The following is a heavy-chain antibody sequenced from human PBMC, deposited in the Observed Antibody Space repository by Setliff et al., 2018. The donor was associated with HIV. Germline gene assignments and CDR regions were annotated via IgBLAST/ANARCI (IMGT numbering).Heavy chain of an antibody. CDR3: ARPSFGIGGGSMFDS. J-gene: IGHJ4*02. CDR1: HGSITSTSYY. V-gene: IGHV4-39*01. CDR2: VHYGGSI. D-gene: IGHD3-3*01. Sequence: PSDTLSLTCIVSHGSITSTSYYWGWVRQSPGKGLEWIASVHYGGSIFYNSSLKSRVSLSVGTSKRQFFLNLSSATTADTATYYCARPSFGIGGGSMFDSWGQGIVVTVSS.